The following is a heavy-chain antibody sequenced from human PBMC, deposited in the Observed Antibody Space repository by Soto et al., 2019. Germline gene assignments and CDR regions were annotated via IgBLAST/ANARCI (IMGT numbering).Heavy chain of an antibody. CDR1: GGSVSSGSYY. D-gene: IGHD2-2*01. CDR2: IYYSGST. CDR3: ARGNCISTSCYEYDH. V-gene: IGHV4-61*01. Sequence: PSETLSLTCTVSGGSVSSGSYYWSWIRQPPGKGLEWIGYIYYSGSTNYNPSLKSRVTISVDTSKNQFSLKLSSVTAADTAVYYCARGNCISTSCYEYDHWGQGTLVTVSS. J-gene: IGHJ4*02.